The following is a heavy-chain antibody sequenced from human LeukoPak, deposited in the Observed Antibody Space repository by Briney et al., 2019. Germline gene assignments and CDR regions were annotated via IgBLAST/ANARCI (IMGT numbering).Heavy chain of an antibody. CDR3: ARDYGSGSYPYWFDP. CDR1: GFTFSSYS. Sequence: GGSLRLSCAASGFTFSSYSMNWVRQAPGKGLEWVSSISSSSSYIYYADSVKGRFTISRDNAKNSLYLQMNSLRVEDTAVYYCARDYGSGSYPYWFDPWGQGTLVTVSS. CDR2: ISSSSSYI. V-gene: IGHV3-21*01. D-gene: IGHD3-10*01. J-gene: IGHJ5*02.